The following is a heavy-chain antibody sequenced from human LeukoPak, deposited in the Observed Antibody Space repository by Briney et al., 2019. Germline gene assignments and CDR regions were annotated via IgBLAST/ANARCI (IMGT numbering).Heavy chain of an antibody. D-gene: IGHD4-17*01. CDR2: IRTSGDT. CDR1: GLTGSHNY. Sequence: PGGSLRLSCAASGLTGSHNYVSWVRQAPGKGLEWVSAIRTSGDTRYADSVKGRFTISRDTSKNTLYLQINSLRVEDTAVYYCIVFGDSNHWGQGTLVTVSS. V-gene: IGHV3-53*01. J-gene: IGHJ5*02. CDR3: IVFGDSNH.